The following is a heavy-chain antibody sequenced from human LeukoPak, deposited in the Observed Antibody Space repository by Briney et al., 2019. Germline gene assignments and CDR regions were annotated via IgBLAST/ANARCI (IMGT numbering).Heavy chain of an antibody. CDR1: GFTFGTFD. V-gene: IGHV3-48*03. J-gene: IGHJ4*02. Sequence: GGSLRLSCEASGFTFGTFDFNWVRQAPGKGLEWISHITSTGSAIYYADSVKGRFTISRDNAKNSLYLQMNSLRAEDTAVYYCARVDGYSSGVGGDYWGQGTLVTVSS. CDR2: ITSTGSAI. CDR3: ARVDGYSSGVGGDY. D-gene: IGHD6-19*01.